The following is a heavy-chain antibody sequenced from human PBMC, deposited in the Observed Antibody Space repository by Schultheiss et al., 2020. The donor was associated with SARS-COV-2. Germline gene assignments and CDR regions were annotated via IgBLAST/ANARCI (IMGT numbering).Heavy chain of an antibody. J-gene: IGHJ6*03. CDR3: ALFGGIAALKGYYMDV. V-gene: IGHV4-34*01. D-gene: IGHD6-13*01. CDR2: INHSGST. CDR1: GGSFSGYY. Sequence: SETLSLTCAVYGGSFSGYYWSWIRQPPGKGLEWIGEINHSGSTNYNPSLKSRVTISVDTSKNQFSLKLSSVTAADTAVYYCALFGGIAALKGYYMDVWGKGTTVTVSS.